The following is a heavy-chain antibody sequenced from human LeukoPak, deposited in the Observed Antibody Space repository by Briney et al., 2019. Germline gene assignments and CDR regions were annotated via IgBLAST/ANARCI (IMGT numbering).Heavy chain of an antibody. CDR3: AREMMESYYYYMDV. J-gene: IGHJ6*03. D-gene: IGHD1-1*01. Sequence: ASVKVSCKASGYTFTGYYMHWVRQAPGQGLEWMGGIIPIFGTANYAQKLQGRVTMTTDTSTSTAYMELRSLRSDDTAVYYCAREMMESYYYYMDVWGKGTTVTISS. CDR2: IIPIFGTA. V-gene: IGHV1/OR15-2*02. CDR1: GYTFTGYY.